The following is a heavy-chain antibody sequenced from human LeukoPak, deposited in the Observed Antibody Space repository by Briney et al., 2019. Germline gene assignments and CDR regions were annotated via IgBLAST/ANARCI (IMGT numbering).Heavy chain of an antibody. J-gene: IGHJ6*02. CDR2: ISSSGSTI. D-gene: IGHD3-3*01. V-gene: IGHV3-11*01. CDR3: ARDLYDFWSGYYPYYYYGMDV. CDR1: GFTFSDYY. Sequence: GGSLRLSCAASGFTFSDYYMSWIRQAPGKGLEWVSYISSSGSTIYYADSVKGRFTIPRDNAKNSLYLQMNSLRAEDTAVYYCARDLYDFWSGYYPYYYYGMDVWGQGTTVTVSS.